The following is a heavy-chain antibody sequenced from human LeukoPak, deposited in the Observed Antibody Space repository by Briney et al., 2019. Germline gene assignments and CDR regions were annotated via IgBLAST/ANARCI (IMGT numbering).Heavy chain of an antibody. V-gene: IGHV4-59*06. Sequence: PSETLSLTCTVSGGSISSYYWSWIRQPPGKGLEWIGYIYYSGSTYYNPSLKSRVRISVDTSKNQFSLQLNSVTPEDTAVYYCANFYCGGGGCRLDSWGQGTLVTVPS. CDR2: IYYSGST. J-gene: IGHJ4*02. D-gene: IGHD2-15*01. CDR3: ANFYCGGGGCRLDS. CDR1: GGSISSYY.